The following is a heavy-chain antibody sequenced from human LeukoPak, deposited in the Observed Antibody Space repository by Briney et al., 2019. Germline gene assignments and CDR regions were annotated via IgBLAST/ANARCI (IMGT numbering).Heavy chain of an antibody. J-gene: IGHJ4*02. CDR1: GGSISSGGYY. Sequence: SSETLSLTCTVSGGSISSGGYYWSWIRQHPGKGLEWIGYIYYSGSTYYNPSLKSRVTISVDTSKNQFSLKLSSVTAADTAVYYCAMTSGDSYDPRLVSFDYWGQGTLVTVSS. D-gene: IGHD5-12*01. CDR3: AMTSGDSYDPRLVSFDY. CDR2: IYYSGST. V-gene: IGHV4-31*03.